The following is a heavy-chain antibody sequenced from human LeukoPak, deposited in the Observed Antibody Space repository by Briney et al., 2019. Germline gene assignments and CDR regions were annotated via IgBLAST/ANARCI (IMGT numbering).Heavy chain of an antibody. CDR3: ARAVSYYGSGSYHDY. D-gene: IGHD3-10*01. V-gene: IGHV1-2*02. J-gene: IGHJ4*02. Sequence: ASVKVSRKASGYTFTGYYMHWVRQAPGQGLEWMGWINPNSGGTNYAQKFQGRVTMTRDTSISTAYMELSRLRSEDTAVYYCARAVSYYGSGSYHDYWGQGTLVTVSS. CDR2: INPNSGGT. CDR1: GYTFTGYY.